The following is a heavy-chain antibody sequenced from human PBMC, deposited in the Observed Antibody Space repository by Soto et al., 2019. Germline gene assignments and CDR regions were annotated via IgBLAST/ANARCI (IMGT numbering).Heavy chain of an antibody. D-gene: IGHD3-3*01. V-gene: IGHV1-8*01. CDR2: MNPNSGNT. CDR3: ARGGANYYDFWSGYWAGAFDI. J-gene: IGHJ3*02. Sequence: GASVKVSCKASGYTFTSYDINWVRQATGQGLEWMGWMNPNSGNTGYAQKFQGRVTMTRNTSISTAYMELSSLRSEDTAVYYCARGGANYYDFWSGYWAGAFDIWGQGTMVTVSS. CDR1: GYTFTSYD.